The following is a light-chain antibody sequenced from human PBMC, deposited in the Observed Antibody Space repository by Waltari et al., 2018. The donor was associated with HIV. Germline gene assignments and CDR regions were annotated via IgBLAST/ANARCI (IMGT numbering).Light chain of an antibody. CDR3: CSYAGSSTPV. CDR1: SSDVGSYNL. CDR2: EVS. Sequence: QSALTQPASVSGSPGQSITISCTGPSSDVGSYNLFSWYQQHPGKAPTRRIYEVSKRPSGVSNRFSGSKSGNTASLTISGLQAEDEADYYCCSYAGSSTPVFGGGTKLTVL. V-gene: IGLV2-23*02. J-gene: IGLJ2*01.